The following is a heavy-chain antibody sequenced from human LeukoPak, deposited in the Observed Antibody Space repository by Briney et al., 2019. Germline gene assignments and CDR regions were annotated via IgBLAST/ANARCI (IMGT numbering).Heavy chain of an antibody. V-gene: IGHV3-23*01. Sequence: GGSLRLSCAASGFSFSSYAMSWVRQAPGKGLEWVSGISGSGGSTYYADSVKGRFTISRDNSKNTEYLQMNSLRAEDTAVYYCAKDIVVVPAPVGYFDLWGRGTLVTVSS. CDR2: ISGSGGST. CDR3: AKDIVVVPAPVGYFDL. D-gene: IGHD2-2*01. J-gene: IGHJ2*01. CDR1: GFSFSSYA.